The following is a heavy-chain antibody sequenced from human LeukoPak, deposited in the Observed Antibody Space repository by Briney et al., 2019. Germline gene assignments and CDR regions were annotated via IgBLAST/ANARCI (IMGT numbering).Heavy chain of an antibody. J-gene: IGHJ4*02. D-gene: IGHD6-13*01. CDR2: IIPIFGTA. CDR1: GGTFSSYA. V-gene: IGHV1-69*13. CDR3: ARDNSSSWSGYYFDY. Sequence: VASVKVSCKASGGTFSSYAISWVRQAPGQGLEWMGGIIPIFGTANYAQKFQGRVTITADESTSTAYMELSSLRSEDTAVYYCARDNSSSWSGYYFDYWGQGTLVTVSS.